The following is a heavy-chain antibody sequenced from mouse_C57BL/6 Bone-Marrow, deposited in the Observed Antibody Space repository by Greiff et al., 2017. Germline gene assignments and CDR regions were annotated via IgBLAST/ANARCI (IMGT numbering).Heavy chain of an antibody. Sequence: QVQLKQSGAELARPGASVKLSCKASGYTFTSYGISWVKQRTGQGLEWIGEIYPRSGNTYYNEKFKGKATLTADKSSSTAYMELRSLTSEDSAVYFCARYDYGSSLGWYFDVWGTGTTVTVSS. V-gene: IGHV1-81*01. CDR1: GYTFTSYG. CDR3: ARYDYGSSLGWYFDV. D-gene: IGHD1-1*01. CDR2: IYPRSGNT. J-gene: IGHJ1*03.